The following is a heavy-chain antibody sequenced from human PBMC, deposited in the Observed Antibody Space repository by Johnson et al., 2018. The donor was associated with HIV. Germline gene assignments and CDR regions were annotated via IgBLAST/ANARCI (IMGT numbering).Heavy chain of an antibody. V-gene: IGHV3-30*04. D-gene: IGHD6-13*01. CDR2: ISYDGTKT. Sequence: QVQLVESGGGLVQPGRSLRLSCAASGFTFSSYAMHWVRQAPGKGLVWVAVISYDGTKTYYVDSVKARFTISRDDARNTLYLQMNRLRAEDTAVYYCALSGGAAAYDAFDIWGQGTMVTVSS. CDR1: GFTFSSYA. J-gene: IGHJ3*02. CDR3: ALSGGAAAYDAFDI.